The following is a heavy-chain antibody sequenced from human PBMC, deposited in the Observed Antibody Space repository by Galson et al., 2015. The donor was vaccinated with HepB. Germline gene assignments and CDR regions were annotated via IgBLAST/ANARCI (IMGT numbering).Heavy chain of an antibody. CDR3: AAADTTVVPLGDYYGMDV. D-gene: IGHD4-23*01. V-gene: IGHV1-58*02. J-gene: IGHJ6*02. CDR2: IVVGSGNT. Sequence: SVKVSCKASGFTFTSSAMQWVRQARGQRLEWIGWIVVGSGNTNYAQKFQERVTITRDMSTSTAYMELSSLRSEDTAVYYCAAADTTVVPLGDYYGMDVWGQGTTVTVSS. CDR1: GFTFTSSA.